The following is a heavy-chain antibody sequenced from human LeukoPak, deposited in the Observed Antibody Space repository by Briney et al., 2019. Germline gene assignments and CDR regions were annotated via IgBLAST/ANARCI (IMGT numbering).Heavy chain of an antibody. CDR1: GFTFCSFW. V-gene: IGHV3-74*03. J-gene: IGHJ4*02. CDR2: INGEGRGT. Sequence: GVSVRLSCAAYGFTFCSFWIEWLRHAPGKGLMGVSSINGEGRGTMYEVCVKGRFTIYRDNTKNKMYLQMNSLRAEDTGEYFCARVPMGDDFNPFAYWGAGDLGTVSP. D-gene: IGHD3-16*01. CDR3: ARVPMGDDFNPFAY.